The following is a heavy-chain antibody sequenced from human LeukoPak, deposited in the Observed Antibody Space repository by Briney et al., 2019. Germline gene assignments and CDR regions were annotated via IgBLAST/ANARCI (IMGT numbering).Heavy chain of an antibody. V-gene: IGHV4-61*01. J-gene: IGHJ4*02. D-gene: IGHD3-22*01. CDR1: GGSVSSGSYY. Sequence: SETLSLTCTVSGGSVSSGSYYWSWIRQPPGKGLEWIGYIYYSGRTNYNPSLKSRVTISVDTSKNQFSLKLSSVTAADTAVYYCARAGISYDSSSGYYYSELDYWGQETLVTVSS. CDR3: ARAGISYDSSSGYYYSELDY. CDR2: IYYSGRT.